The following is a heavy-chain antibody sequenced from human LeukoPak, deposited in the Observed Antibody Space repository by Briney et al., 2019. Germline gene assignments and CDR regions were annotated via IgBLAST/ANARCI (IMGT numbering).Heavy chain of an antibody. CDR1: GFTFSSHS. CDR2: ISSSSSYI. CDR3: ARVGPRGKLEKAYDY. J-gene: IGHJ4*02. Sequence: GGSLRLSCAASGFTFSSHSMNWVRQAPGKGLEWASSISSSSSYIYYADSVKGRFTISRDNAKNSLYLQMNSLRAEDTAVYYCARVGPRGKLEKAYDYWGQGTLVTVSS. V-gene: IGHV3-21*01. D-gene: IGHD3-16*01.